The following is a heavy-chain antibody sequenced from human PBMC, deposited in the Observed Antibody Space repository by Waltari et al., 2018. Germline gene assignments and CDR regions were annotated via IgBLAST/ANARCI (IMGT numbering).Heavy chain of an antibody. J-gene: IGHJ6*02. V-gene: IGHV4-34*01. CDR1: GGSFSGYY. Sequence: QVQLQQWGAGLLKPSETLSLTCAVYGGSFSGYYWSWIRQPPGKGLEWIGEINHSGSTNYNPSLKSRVTISVDTSKNQFSLKLSSVTAADTAVYYCARYYDTAMVPNGMDVWGQGTTVTVSS. D-gene: IGHD5-18*01. CDR2: INHSGST. CDR3: ARYYDTAMVPNGMDV.